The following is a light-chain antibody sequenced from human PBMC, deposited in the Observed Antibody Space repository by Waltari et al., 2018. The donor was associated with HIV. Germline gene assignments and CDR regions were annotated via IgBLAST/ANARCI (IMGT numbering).Light chain of an antibody. Sequence: QSALTQPRSVSGSPGQSVTISCTGTSSDVGVYNFVSWYQQHPGKAPKLMIYDVSKRPSGVPDRFSVSKSGNTASLTISGLQAEDEADYYCCSYAGSYPLVFGGGTKLTVL. J-gene: IGLJ2*01. CDR1: SSDVGVYNF. CDR3: CSYAGSYPLV. V-gene: IGLV2-11*01. CDR2: DVS.